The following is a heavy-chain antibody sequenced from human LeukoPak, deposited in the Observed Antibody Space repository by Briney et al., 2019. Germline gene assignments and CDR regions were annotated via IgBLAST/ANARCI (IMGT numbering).Heavy chain of an antibody. CDR2: ISAYNGNT. D-gene: IGHD3-10*01. CDR3: ARKGGSGSYYNWNWFDP. Sequence: GASVKLSCKASGYTFTSYGMSWVRQAPGQGLEWMGWISAYNGNTNYAQKLQGRVTMTTDTSTSTAYMEMRSVRSDDTGVYYCARKGGSGSYYNWNWFDPWGQGTLVTVSS. V-gene: IGHV1-18*01. CDR1: GYTFTSYG. J-gene: IGHJ5*02.